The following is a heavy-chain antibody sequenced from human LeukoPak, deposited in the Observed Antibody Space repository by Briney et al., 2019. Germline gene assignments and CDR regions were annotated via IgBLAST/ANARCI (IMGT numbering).Heavy chain of an antibody. V-gene: IGHV3-72*01. CDR2: SRNEGHSYST. CDR1: GFTFSDHY. J-gene: IGHJ4*02. CDR3: VALLRGIGY. D-gene: IGHD3-10*01. Sequence: PGGSLRLSCAVSGFTFSDHYMDWVRQAPGEGLEWTGRSRNEGHSYSTDFAASVRGRAALSRDHSRDSLYLQINSLRTDDTAVYYCVALLRGIGYWGQGTLVTVSS.